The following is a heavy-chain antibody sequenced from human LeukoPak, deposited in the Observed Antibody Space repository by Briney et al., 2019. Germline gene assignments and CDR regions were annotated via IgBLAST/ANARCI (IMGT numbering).Heavy chain of an antibody. CDR1: GFTFSSYW. CDR3: ARDFRGPLCGGDCYSSWYFDL. D-gene: IGHD2-21*02. V-gene: IGHV3-74*01. CDR2: INPDGSTK. Sequence: PGGSLRLSCAASGFTFSSYWMHWVRQAPGKGLVWVSRINPDGSTKTYADSVKGRFTISRDNVKNTLYLQMNSLRAEDTAVYYCARDFRGPLCGGDCYSSWYFDLWGRGTLVSVSS. J-gene: IGHJ2*01.